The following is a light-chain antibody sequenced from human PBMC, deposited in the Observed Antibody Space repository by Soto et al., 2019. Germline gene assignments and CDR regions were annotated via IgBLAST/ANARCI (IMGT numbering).Light chain of an antibody. CDR2: FVS. V-gene: IGKV1-9*01. CDR1: QDINKY. Sequence: DIQVTQSPSTLSGSVGDRVTITCRASQDINKYLAWYQQKPGEAPKLLIYFVSTLQSGVPSSFSGSGSGTEFTLTISDLQPEDFATYYCQHLTAYPITFGQGTRLEIK. J-gene: IGKJ5*01. CDR3: QHLTAYPIT.